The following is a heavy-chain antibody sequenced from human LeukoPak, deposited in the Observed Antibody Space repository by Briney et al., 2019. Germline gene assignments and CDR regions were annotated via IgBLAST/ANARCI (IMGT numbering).Heavy chain of an antibody. J-gene: IGHJ5*02. V-gene: IGHV5-10-1*01. CDR1: GSSFTSYW. CDR2: IDPSDSYT. CDR3: ARLGYYDILTGPKEPNWFDP. Sequence: GAPLQISGKGSGSSFTSYWISCVRPLPGKGLEWMGRIDPSDSYTNYSPSFQGHVTISADKSISTAYLQWSSLKASDTAMYYCARLGYYDILTGPKEPNWFDPWGQGTLVTVSS. D-gene: IGHD3-9*01.